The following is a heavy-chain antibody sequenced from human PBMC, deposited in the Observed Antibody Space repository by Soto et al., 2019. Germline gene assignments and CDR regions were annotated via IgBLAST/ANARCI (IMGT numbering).Heavy chain of an antibody. J-gene: IGHJ6*02. V-gene: IGHV1-2*02. CDR3: ARDLFYYYGSGTSGYYCGMDV. Sequence: ASVRVSCKASGYTFTGYYMHWVRQAPGQGLEWMGWINPNSGGTNYAQKFQGRVTMTRDTSISTAYMELSRLRSDDTAVYYCARDLFYYYGSGTSGYYCGMDVWGQGTTVTVSS. D-gene: IGHD3-10*01. CDR1: GYTFTGYY. CDR2: INPNSGGT.